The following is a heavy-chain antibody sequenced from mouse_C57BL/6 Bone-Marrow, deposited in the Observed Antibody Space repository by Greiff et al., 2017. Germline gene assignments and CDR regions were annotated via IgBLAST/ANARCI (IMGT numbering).Heavy chain of an antibody. Sequence: QVQLQQSGTELVKPGASEKLSCKASGYTFTSYWMHWVKQRPGQGLEWIGNINPSNGGTNYNEKFKSKATLTVDKSSSTAYMQLSSLTSEDSAVYYCARWGLRSVATGFAYWGQGTLVTVSA. CDR3: ARWGLRSVATGFAY. V-gene: IGHV1-53*01. CDR1: GYTFTSYW. D-gene: IGHD1-1*01. CDR2: INPSNGGT. J-gene: IGHJ3*01.